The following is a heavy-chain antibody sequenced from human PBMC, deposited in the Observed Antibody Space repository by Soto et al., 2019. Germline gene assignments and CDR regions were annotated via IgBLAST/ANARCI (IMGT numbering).Heavy chain of an antibody. J-gene: IGHJ3*02. CDR2: ISYDGSNK. CDR3: AKDPYSSGWADAFDI. D-gene: IGHD6-19*01. Sequence: GGSLRLSCAASGFTFSSYGMHWVRQAPGKGLEWVAVISYDGSNKYYADSVKGRFTISRDNSKNTLYLQMNSLRAEDTAVYYCAKDPYSSGWADAFDIWGQGTMVTVSS. CDR1: GFTFSSYG. V-gene: IGHV3-30*18.